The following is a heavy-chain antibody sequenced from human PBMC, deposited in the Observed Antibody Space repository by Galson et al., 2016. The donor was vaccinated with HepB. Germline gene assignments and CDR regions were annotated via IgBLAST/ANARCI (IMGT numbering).Heavy chain of an antibody. CDR3: ARDGKLYDFWSGYYLDY. J-gene: IGHJ4*02. CDR2: LSTYNGNT. D-gene: IGHD3-3*01. V-gene: IGHV1-18*01. Sequence: SVKVSCKASGYTFTNYGISWVRQAPGQGLEWMGWLSTYNGNTNYAQKLQGRVTMTTDTSTSTAYMELRSLRSDDTAVYYCARDGKLYDFWSGYYLDYWGQGTLITVSS. CDR1: GYTFTNYG.